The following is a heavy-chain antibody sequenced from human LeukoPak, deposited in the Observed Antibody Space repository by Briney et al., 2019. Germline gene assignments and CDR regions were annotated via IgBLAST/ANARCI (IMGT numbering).Heavy chain of an antibody. J-gene: IGHJ4*02. CDR1: GDSISSSTYY. CDR2: IYYSGST. D-gene: IGHD1-14*01. Sequence: PSETLSLTCTVSGDSISSSTYYWGWVRQPPGKGLEWIGSIYYSGSTYYNPSLKSRVTIAVDRSKNQFSLKLTSVTAADTAVYYCARARRDVAEAMDWGQGTLVTVSS. V-gene: IGHV4-39*07. CDR3: ARARRDVAEAMD.